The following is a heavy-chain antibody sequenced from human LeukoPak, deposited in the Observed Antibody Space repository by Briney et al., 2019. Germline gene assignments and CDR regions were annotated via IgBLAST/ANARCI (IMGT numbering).Heavy chain of an antibody. J-gene: IGHJ4*02. V-gene: IGHV3-23*01. CDR2: ISGSGGST. D-gene: IGHD3-22*01. CDR3: AKDRYYDSSGYYFYPLDY. Sequence: GGSLRLSCAASGFTFSSYEMNWVRQAPGKGLEWVSAISGSGGSTYYADSVKGRFTISRDNSKNTLYLQMNSLRAEDTAVYYCAKDRYYDSSGYYFYPLDYWGQGTLVTVSS. CDR1: GFTFSSYE.